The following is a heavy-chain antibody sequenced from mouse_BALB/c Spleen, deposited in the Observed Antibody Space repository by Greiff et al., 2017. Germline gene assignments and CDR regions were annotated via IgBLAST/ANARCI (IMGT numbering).Heavy chain of an antibody. V-gene: IGHV14-3*02. J-gene: IGHJ2*01. CDR1: GFNIKDTY. CDR3: ARSGITTVVGFDY. D-gene: IGHD1-1*01. Sequence: EVNVVESGAELVKPGASVKLSCTASGFNIKDTYMHWVKQRPEQGLEWIGRIDPANGNTKYDPKFQGKATITADTSSNTAYLQLSSLTSEDTAVYYCARSGITTVVGFDYWGQGTTLTVSS. CDR2: IDPANGNT.